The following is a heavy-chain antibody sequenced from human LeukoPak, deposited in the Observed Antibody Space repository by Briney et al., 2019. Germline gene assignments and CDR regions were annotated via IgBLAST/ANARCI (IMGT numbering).Heavy chain of an antibody. CDR1: GASITSGDYY. CDR3: ARDLTYPFDI. V-gene: IGHV4-61*08. CDR2: IYYSGST. Sequence: SETLSLTCTVSGASITSGDYYWSWIRQPPGKGLEWIGYIYYSGSTNYNPSLKSRVTISVDTSKNQFSLKLSSVTAADTAVYYCARDLTYPFDIWGQGTMVTVSS. D-gene: IGHD3-9*01. J-gene: IGHJ3*02.